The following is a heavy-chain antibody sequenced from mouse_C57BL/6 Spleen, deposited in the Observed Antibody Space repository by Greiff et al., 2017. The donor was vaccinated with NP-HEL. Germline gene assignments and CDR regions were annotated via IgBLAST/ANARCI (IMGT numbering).Heavy chain of an antibody. D-gene: IGHD1-1*01. Sequence: QVQLQQSGAELVKPGASVKISCKASGYAFSSYWMNWVKQRPGKGLEWIGQIYPGDGDTNYNGKFKGKATLTADKSSSTAYMQLSSLTSEDSAVYFCARWGYGSSSYAMDYWGQGTSVTVSS. V-gene: IGHV1-80*01. J-gene: IGHJ4*01. CDR2: IYPGDGDT. CDR3: ARWGYGSSSYAMDY. CDR1: GYAFSSYW.